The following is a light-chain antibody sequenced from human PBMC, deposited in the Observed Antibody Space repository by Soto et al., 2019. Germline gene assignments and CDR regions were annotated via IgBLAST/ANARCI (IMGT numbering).Light chain of an antibody. CDR1: QSVSSN. CDR2: GAS. Sequence: VLTQSPATLSLSPGERATLSCRASQSVSSNLAWYQQKPGQAPRLLMYGASTRATGFPARFTGTGSGRQFTLIISSLQSEDFAVYYCQQYNNWPRTFGQGTKVDIK. CDR3: QQYNNWPRT. J-gene: IGKJ1*01. V-gene: IGKV3-15*01.